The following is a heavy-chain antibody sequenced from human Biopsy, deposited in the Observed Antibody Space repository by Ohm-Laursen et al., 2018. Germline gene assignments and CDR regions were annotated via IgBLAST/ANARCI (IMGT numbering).Heavy chain of an antibody. D-gene: IGHD2-2*01. J-gene: IGHJ6*02. CDR2: IIPFFGTP. Sequence: EASVSASRQPSGGSFSSYAISCVRHAPGQGLEWMGGIIPFFGTPNYAQMFQGRVTITADTSTSTAYMELSSLRSDDTAVYYCARGRRLPAAISSYYYAMDVWGQGTTVTVSS. CDR3: ARGRRLPAAISSYYYAMDV. CDR1: GGSFSSYA. V-gene: IGHV1-69*06.